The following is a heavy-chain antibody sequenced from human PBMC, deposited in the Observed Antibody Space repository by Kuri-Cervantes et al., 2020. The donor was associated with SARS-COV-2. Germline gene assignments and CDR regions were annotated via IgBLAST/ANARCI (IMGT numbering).Heavy chain of an antibody. D-gene: IGHD2-15*01. CDR2: ISSGGKP. V-gene: IGHV3-53*01. J-gene: IGHJ3*02. Sequence: GGSLRLSCAASDFDVSLTRMNWVRQAPGKGLECVSIISSGGKPYYADSVKGRFTVSRDTAKNTLYLQMNSLRAEDTAVYYCAKRRSYCSGGSCSFGAFDIWGQGTMVTVSS. CDR3: AKRRSYCSGGSCSFGAFDI. CDR1: DFDVSLTR.